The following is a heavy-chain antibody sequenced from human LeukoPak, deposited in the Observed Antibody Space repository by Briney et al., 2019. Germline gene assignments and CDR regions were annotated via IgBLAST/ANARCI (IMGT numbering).Heavy chain of an antibody. Sequence: ASVKVSCKASGYTFTDDYVHWVRQAPGQGLEWMGWINPNSGVTNYAQKLQGRVTMTTDTSTSTAYMELSSLRSEDTAVYYCARVPDNYYDSSGYYWGGWFDPWGQGTLVTVSS. CDR3: ARVPDNYYDSSGYYWGGWFDP. V-gene: IGHV1-2*02. CDR1: GYTFTDDY. D-gene: IGHD3-22*01. CDR2: INPNSGVT. J-gene: IGHJ5*02.